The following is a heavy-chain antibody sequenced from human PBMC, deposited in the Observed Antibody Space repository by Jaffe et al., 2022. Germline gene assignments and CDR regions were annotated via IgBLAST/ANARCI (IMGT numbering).Heavy chain of an antibody. CDR2: ISPNNGNT. CDR1: GYTFSTYA. D-gene: IGHD2-2*01. V-gene: IGHV1-18*01. J-gene: IGHJ4*02. CDR3: ARQSGVVPNFDY. Sequence: QVQLVQSGAEVKKPGASVKVSCKASGYTFSTYAIIWVRQAPGQGLEWMGWISPNNGNTNYAQKFQGRVTMTTDTSTTTAYMELGSLRSDDTAVYYCARQSGVVPNFDYWGQGTLVTVSS.